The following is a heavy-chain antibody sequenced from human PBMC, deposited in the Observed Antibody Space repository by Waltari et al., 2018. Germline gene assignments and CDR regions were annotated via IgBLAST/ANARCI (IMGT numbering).Heavy chain of an antibody. V-gene: IGHV1-69*12. Sequence: QVQLVQSGAEVKKPGSSVKVSCSASEGTFSTYAISWVRQAPGQGLEWMGQITPIFGTSNYAQKFQARVTLTADDSTSTAYMELTTLKSDDTAVYFCASFRPGVGSTFWGQGTLVTVSS. CDR2: ITPIFGTS. CDR3: ASFRPGVGSTF. D-gene: IGHD3-10*01. J-gene: IGHJ4*02. CDR1: EGTFSTYA.